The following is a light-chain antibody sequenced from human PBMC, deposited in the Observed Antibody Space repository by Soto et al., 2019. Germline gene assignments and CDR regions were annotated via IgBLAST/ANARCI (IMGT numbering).Light chain of an antibody. V-gene: IGKV3-20*01. CDR1: QTVISSY. CDR2: GAS. Sequence: EIVLTQSPGTLSLSPGERATLSCRASQTVISSYLAWYQQKTGQAPRLLIFGASSRATGIPDRFSGSGSGTDFTLTISGLEPDDFALYYCLQYGGSPRTFGQGTKLEIK. J-gene: IGKJ2*01. CDR3: LQYGGSPRT.